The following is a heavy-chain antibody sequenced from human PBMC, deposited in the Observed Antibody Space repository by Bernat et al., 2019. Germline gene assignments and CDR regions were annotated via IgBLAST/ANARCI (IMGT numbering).Heavy chain of an antibody. J-gene: IGHJ4*02. D-gene: IGHD6-19*01. CDR2: IRSKAYGGTT. CDR1: GFTFGDYA. V-gene: IGHV3-49*04. CDR3: SYSGWNDY. Sequence: VQLVESGGGVVQPGGSLRLSCAASGFTFGDYAMSWVRQAPGKGLEWVGFIRSKAYGGTTEYAASVKGRFTISRDDSKSIAYLQMNSLKTEDTAVYYCSYSGWNDYWGQGTLVTVSS.